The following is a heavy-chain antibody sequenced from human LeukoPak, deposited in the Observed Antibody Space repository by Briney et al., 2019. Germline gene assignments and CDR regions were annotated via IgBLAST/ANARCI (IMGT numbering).Heavy chain of an antibody. V-gene: IGHV3-43D*03. D-gene: IGHD6-13*01. CDR2: ISWDGGSA. Sequence: GGSLRLSCAASGFTFADYAMHWVRQAPGKGLEWVSLISWDGGSAYYADSVKGRFTIPRDNSKNSLYLQMNSLRAEDTALYYCAKDINGATQQLPTGNYMDVWGKGTTVTVSS. J-gene: IGHJ6*03. CDR3: AKDINGATQQLPTGNYMDV. CDR1: GFTFADYA.